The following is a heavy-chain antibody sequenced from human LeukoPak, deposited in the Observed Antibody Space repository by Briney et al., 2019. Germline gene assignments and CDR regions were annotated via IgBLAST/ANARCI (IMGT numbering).Heavy chain of an antibody. CDR2: INPNSGGT. J-gene: IGHJ5*02. V-gene: IGHV1-2*02. CDR1: GYTFTGYY. D-gene: IGHD3-10*01. CDR3: ARYWDVRSGSYDGDP. Sequence: ASVKVSCKASGYTFTGYYMHWVRQAPGQGLEWMGWINPNSGGTNYAQKFQGRVSMTRDTSISTAYMELSRLRSDDTAVYYCARYWDVRSGSYDGDPWGQGTLVTVSS.